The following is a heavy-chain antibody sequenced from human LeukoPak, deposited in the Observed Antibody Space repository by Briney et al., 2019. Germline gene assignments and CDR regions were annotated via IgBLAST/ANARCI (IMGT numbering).Heavy chain of an antibody. Sequence: GGSLRLSCAASGFTVSSNYMTWVRQAPGKGLEWVSVIYRDGSTYYADSVKGRFTISRDNSKNTLYLQMSSLRAEDTAVYYCVKMGGMDVWGQGTTVTVSS. D-gene: IGHD5-24*01. CDR2: IYRDGST. J-gene: IGHJ6*02. CDR3: VKMGGMDV. V-gene: IGHV3-53*05. CDR1: GFTVSSNY.